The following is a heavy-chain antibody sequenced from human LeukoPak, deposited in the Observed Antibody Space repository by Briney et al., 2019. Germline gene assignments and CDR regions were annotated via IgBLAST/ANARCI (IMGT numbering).Heavy chain of an antibody. V-gene: IGHV4-59*01. CDR3: AVRQVAMDY. J-gene: IGHJ4*02. Sequence: SETLSLTCTVSGGSISSYYWSWIRQPPGKGLEWIGYIYYSGSTNYNPSLKSRVTISVDTSKNQFSLKLSSVTAADTAVYYCAVRQVAMDYWGQGTLVTVSS. CDR1: GGSISSYY. CDR2: IYYSGST. D-gene: IGHD5-12*01.